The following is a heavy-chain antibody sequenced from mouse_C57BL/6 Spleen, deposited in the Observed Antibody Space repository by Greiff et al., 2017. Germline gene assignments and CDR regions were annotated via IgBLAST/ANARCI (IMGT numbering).Heavy chain of an antibody. CDR3: ARYYYDYDEGFAY. Sequence: EVQRVESGPELVKPGDSVKISCKASGYSFTGYFMNWVMQSHGKSLEWIGRINPYNGDTFYNQKFKGKATLTVDKSSSTAHMELRSLTSEDSAVYYCARYYYDYDEGFAYWGQGTLVTVSA. CDR2: INPYNGDT. D-gene: IGHD2-4*01. V-gene: IGHV1-20*01. CDR1: GYSFTGYF. J-gene: IGHJ3*01.